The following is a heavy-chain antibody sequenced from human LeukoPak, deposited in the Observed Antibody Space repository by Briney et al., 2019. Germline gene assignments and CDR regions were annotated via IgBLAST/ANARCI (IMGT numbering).Heavy chain of an antibody. V-gene: IGHV3-15*01. J-gene: IGHJ5*02. Sequence: RSGGSLRLSCAASGFTFSNAWMSWVRQAPGKGLEWVGRIKSKTDGGTTDYAAPVKGRFTISRDDSKNTLYLQMNSLKTEDTAVYYCTTDRRDWNDDWFDPRGQGTLVTVSS. CDR1: GFTFSNAW. CDR2: IKSKTDGGTT. CDR3: TTDRRDWNDDWFDP. D-gene: IGHD1-1*01.